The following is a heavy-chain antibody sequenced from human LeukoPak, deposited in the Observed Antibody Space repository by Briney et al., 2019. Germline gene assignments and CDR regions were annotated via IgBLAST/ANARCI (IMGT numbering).Heavy chain of an antibody. CDR2: INCSGGSK. J-gene: IGHJ6*02. D-gene: IGHD3-3*01. V-gene: IGHV3-23*01. CDR3: ANCPENEWSYYYYYGMDV. CDR1: GFTFSSYA. Sequence: GGSLRLSCAASGFTFSSYAMTWIRQPPGKGLEWVSAINCSGGSKYYPDSVKGWCTISRDNSKNTLYLQMNSLRAEDTAVYYCANCPENEWSYYYYYGMDVWGQGTTVTVSS.